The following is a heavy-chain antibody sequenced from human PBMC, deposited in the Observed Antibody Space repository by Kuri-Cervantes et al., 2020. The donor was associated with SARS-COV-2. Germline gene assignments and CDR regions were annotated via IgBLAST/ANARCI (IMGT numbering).Heavy chain of an antibody. Sequence: GESLKISCAASGFSSSYYGMHWVRQAPGKGLEWVAVISYDGTNKYYVDSVKGRFTISRDNSKNTLYLQMNSLRPEDTAVYYCAKDNLGWDYNNRGMDAWGQGTTVTVSS. CDR1: GFSSSYYG. CDR3: AKDNLGWDYNNRGMDA. J-gene: IGHJ6*02. V-gene: IGHV3-30*18. CDR2: ISYDGTNK. D-gene: IGHD3-22*01.